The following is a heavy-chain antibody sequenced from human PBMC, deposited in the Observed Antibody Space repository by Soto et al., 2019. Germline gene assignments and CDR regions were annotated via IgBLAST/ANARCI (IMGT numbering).Heavy chain of an antibody. CDR1: GFTFSSYA. V-gene: IGHV3-23*01. CDR2: ISGSGGST. D-gene: IGHD3-10*01. J-gene: IGHJ6*03. CDR3: AKGTSPYYYGSGSYYMAQGVRGMDV. Sequence: EVQLLESGGGLVQPGGSLRLSCAASGFTFSSYAMRWVRQAPGKGLEWVSAISGSGGSTYYADSVKGRFTISRDNSKNTLYLQMNSMSDEDTDVYYCAKGTSPYYYGSGSYYMAQGVRGMDVWGKGTTVTVSS.